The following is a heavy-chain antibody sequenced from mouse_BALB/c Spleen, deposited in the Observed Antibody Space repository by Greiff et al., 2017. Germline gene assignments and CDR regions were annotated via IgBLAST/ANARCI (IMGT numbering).Heavy chain of an antibody. CDR2: ISSGGGNT. V-gene: IGHV5-9*03. Sequence: EVNLVESGGGLVKPGGSLKLSCAASGFTFSSYTMSWVRQTPEKRLEWVATISSGGGNTYYPDSVKGRFTISRDNAKNNLYLQMSSLRSEDTALYYCARSSAGYGSSYSAMDYWGQGTSVTVSS. D-gene: IGHD1-1*01. CDR1: GFTFSSYT. CDR3: ARSSAGYGSSYSAMDY. J-gene: IGHJ4*01.